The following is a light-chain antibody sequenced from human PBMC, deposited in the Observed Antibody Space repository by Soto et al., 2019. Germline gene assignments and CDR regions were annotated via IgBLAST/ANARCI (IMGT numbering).Light chain of an antibody. J-gene: IGKJ1*01. CDR1: QSVSSY. Sequence: EIVSTQSPGTLSLSPVERATLSCRASQSVSSYYLAWYQQKPGQSPRLLIYGASSRATGVPVRFSGSGSGVAFTLTISGLQSEDFAVYHCQQYNQWPGTFGQGTKVDIK. CDR2: GAS. CDR3: QQYNQWPGT. V-gene: IGKV3-15*01.